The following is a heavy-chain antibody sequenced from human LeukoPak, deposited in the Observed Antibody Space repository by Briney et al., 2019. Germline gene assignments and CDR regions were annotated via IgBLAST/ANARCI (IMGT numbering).Heavy chain of an antibody. Sequence: GASVKVSCKASGYTFTGYYMHWVRQAPGQGLEWMGWINPNSGGTHYAQNFQGRVTMTRDTSISTAYMEVSRLSSDDTAVYYCASGEYSSSWYPYYGMDVWGQGTTVTVSS. CDR1: GYTFTGYY. D-gene: IGHD6-13*01. V-gene: IGHV1-2*02. J-gene: IGHJ6*02. CDR3: ASGEYSSSWYPYYGMDV. CDR2: INPNSGGT.